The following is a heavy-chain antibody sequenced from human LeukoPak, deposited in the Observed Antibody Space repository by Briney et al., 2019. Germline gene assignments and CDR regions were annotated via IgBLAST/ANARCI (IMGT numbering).Heavy chain of an antibody. D-gene: IGHD2-21*02. CDR3: ARGSTSDWPFDY. V-gene: IGHV1-3*01. J-gene: IGHJ4*02. CDR1: GYTFINYA. CDR2: INADNGNT. Sequence: GASVKVSSKASGYTFINYAIHWVRHAPGQRLEWMGWINADNGNTEYSQNFQGRVTITRDTSATTTYMELSSLRSEDTGVYYCARGSTSDWPFDYWGQGTLVTVSS.